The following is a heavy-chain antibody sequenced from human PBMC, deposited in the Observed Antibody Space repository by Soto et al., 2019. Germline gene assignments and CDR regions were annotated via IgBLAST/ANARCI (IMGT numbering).Heavy chain of an antibody. CDR2: IYYSGST. Sequence: PSETLSLTCTVSGGSISSSSYYWGWIRQPPGKGLEWIGSIYYSGSTYYNPSLKSRVTISVDTSKNQFSLKLSSVTAADTAVYYCASEKKQLWDHYGMDVWGQGTTVT. V-gene: IGHV4-39*01. CDR3: ASEKKQLWDHYGMDV. CDR1: GGSISSSSYY. J-gene: IGHJ6*02. D-gene: IGHD5-18*01.